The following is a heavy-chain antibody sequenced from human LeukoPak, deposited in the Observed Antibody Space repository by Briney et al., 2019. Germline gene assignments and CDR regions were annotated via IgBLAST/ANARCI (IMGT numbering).Heavy chain of an antibody. CDR3: ARDCGSDCSQAFDI. J-gene: IGHJ3*02. Sequence: PGGSLRLSCGASGFTFSNYWMSWVRQAPGKGLEWVADIKQDATQKYYVDSVEGRFTISRDNAKNSLYLQMNSLRVEDTAVYYCARDCGSDCSQAFDIWGQGTMVTVSS. V-gene: IGHV3-7*05. CDR1: GFTFSNYW. D-gene: IGHD2-21*02. CDR2: IKQDATQK.